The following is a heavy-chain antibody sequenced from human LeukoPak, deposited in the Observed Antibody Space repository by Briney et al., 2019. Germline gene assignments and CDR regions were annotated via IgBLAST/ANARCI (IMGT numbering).Heavy chain of an antibody. J-gene: IGHJ4*02. V-gene: IGHV7-4-1*02. CDR2: INTKSGGP. CDR1: GYTFTTYS. Sequence: ASVKVSCKASGYTFTTYSMNWVRQAPGQGLEWMGWINTKSGGPTYAQGLTGRFVFSLDTAVNTAYLEISSLKAEDTAVYYCAREMATITEFDYWGQGTLVTVSS. CDR3: AREMATITEFDY. D-gene: IGHD5-24*01.